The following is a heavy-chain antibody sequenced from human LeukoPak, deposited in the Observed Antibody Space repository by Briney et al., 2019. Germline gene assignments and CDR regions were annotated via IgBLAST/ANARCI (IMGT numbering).Heavy chain of an antibody. CDR3: ARDSGTDDAFGI. J-gene: IGHJ3*02. CDR1: GFTFSSYW. V-gene: IGHV3-74*01. D-gene: IGHD1-1*01. Sequence: GGSLRLSCAVSGFTFSSYWMHWVRQAPGKGLVWVSRINRDGSSTSYADSVKGRFTISRDNAKNTLDLQMNSLRAEDTAVYYCARDSGTDDAFGIWGQGTMVTVSS. CDR2: INRDGSST.